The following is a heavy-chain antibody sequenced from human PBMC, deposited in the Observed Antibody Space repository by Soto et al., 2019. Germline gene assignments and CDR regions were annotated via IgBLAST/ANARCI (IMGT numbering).Heavy chain of an antibody. J-gene: IGHJ4*02. Sequence: SETLSLTCTVSGGSISCNYWSWIRQSPGKGLEWIGYIYYTGSTNYSPSLKSRLTISVDTSKNQFSLKLRSVTAADSAVYYCARRGRYGEYPSWDQGTLVTVSS. V-gene: IGHV4-59*01. D-gene: IGHD4-17*01. CDR1: GGSISCNY. CDR3: ARRGRYGEYPS. CDR2: IYYTGST.